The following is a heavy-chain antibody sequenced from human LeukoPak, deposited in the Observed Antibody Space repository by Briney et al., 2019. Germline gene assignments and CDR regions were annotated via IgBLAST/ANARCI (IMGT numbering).Heavy chain of an antibody. J-gene: IGHJ4*02. CDR3: AKPYSIVVVPAAS. CDR1: GFTFNNYV. CDR2: ISGSGTTT. Sequence: GGSLRLSCAASGFTFNNYVMIWVRQAPGKGLEWVSGISGSGTTTYDADSVKGRFTISRDNSKNTLYLQMNSLRAEDTAVYYCAKPYSIVVVPAASWGQGTLVTVSS. D-gene: IGHD2-2*01. V-gene: IGHV3-23*01.